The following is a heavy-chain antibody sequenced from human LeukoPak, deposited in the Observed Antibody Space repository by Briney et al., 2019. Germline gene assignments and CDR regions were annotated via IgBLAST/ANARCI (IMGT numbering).Heavy chain of an antibody. CDR3: AKDEESSSWPFDY. CDR1: GFTFSSYG. D-gene: IGHD6-13*01. Sequence: PGGSLRLSCAASGFTFSSYGMHWVRQAPGKGLEWVAVISYDGSNKYYADSVKGRFTISRDNSKNTLYLQMNSLRAEDTAVYYCAKDEESSSWPFDYWGQGTLVTSPQ. CDR2: ISYDGSNK. V-gene: IGHV3-30*18. J-gene: IGHJ4*02.